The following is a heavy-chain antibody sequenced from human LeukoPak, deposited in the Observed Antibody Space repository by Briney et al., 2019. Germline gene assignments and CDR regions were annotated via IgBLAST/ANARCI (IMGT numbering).Heavy chain of an antibody. J-gene: IGHJ3*02. D-gene: IGHD1-1*01. V-gene: IGHV3-9*03. CDR3: AKDQYNYARPAFDI. CDR1: GFTFDDYA. CDR2: ISWNSDSI. Sequence: PGRSLRLSCAASGFTFDDYAMHWVRQAPGKGLEWVSGISWNSDSIGYADSVKGRFTISRDNAKNSLHLQMNSLRAEDMALYYCAKDQYNYARPAFDIWGQGTMVTLSS.